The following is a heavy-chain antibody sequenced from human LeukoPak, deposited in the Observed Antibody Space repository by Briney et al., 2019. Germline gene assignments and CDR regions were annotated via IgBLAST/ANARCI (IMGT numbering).Heavy chain of an antibody. CDR3: ARKPIVNSAWYYFDY. CDR2: IYTSGST. Sequence: SETLSLTCTVSGGSISSYYWSWIRQPAGKGLEWIGRIYTSGSTNYNPSLKSRVTMSVDTSKNRFSLKLSSVTAADTAVYYCARKPIVNSAWYYFDYWGQGTLVTVSS. CDR1: GGSISSYY. V-gene: IGHV4-4*07. D-gene: IGHD3-22*01. J-gene: IGHJ4*02.